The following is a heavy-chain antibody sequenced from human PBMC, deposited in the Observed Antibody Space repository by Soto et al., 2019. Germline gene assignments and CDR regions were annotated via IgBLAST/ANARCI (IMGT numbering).Heavy chain of an antibody. V-gene: IGHV3-30*18. D-gene: IGHD3-22*01. CDR2: ISYDGSNK. Sequence: GKGLEWVAVISYDGSNKYYADSVKGRFTISRDNSKNTLYLQMNSLRAEDTAVYFCAKDSMGVIKVVPAGLW. J-gene: IGHJ2*01. CDR3: AKDSMGVIKVVPAGL.